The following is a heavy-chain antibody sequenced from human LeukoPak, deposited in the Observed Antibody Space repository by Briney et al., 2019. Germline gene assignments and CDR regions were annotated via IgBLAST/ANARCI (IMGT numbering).Heavy chain of an antibody. Sequence: GAPVKGFCKASGYTFSSYGFSWGRQGPGQGPELMGIINPSGGSTSYAQKFQGRVTMTRDTSTSTVYMELSSLRSEDTAVYYCARDPPQRVGATTFDYWGQGTLVTVSS. J-gene: IGHJ4*02. CDR3: ARDPPQRVGATTFDY. V-gene: IGHV1-46*01. D-gene: IGHD1-26*01. CDR2: INPSGGST. CDR1: GYTFSSYG.